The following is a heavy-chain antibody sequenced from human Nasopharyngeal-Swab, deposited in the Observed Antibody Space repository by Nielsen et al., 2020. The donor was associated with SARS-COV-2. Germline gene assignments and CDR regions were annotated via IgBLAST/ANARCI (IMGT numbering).Heavy chain of an antibody. CDR2: INAGNGNT. CDR3: ASSSLPYLLCGRDCYSDY. D-gene: IGHD2-21*02. CDR1: GYTFTTYA. Sequence: ASVKVSCKASGYTFTTYAMHWVRQAPGQRLEWMGWINAGNGNTKYSQKFQGRVTISRDTSASTAYMELSSLRSEDTAVYYCASSSLPYLLCGRDCYSDYWGQGTTVTVSS. V-gene: IGHV1-3*01. J-gene: IGHJ4*02.